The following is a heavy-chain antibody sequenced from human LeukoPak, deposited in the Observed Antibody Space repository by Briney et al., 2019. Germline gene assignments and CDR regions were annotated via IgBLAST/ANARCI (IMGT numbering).Heavy chain of an antibody. CDR1: GGSFSGYY. CDR2: INHSGST. J-gene: IGHJ4*02. V-gene: IGHV4-34*01. CDR3: ARGRGYSYGFFFDY. Sequence: PSETLSLTCAVYGGSFSGYYWSRIRQPPGKGLEWIGEINHSGSTNYNPSLKSRVTISVDTSKNQFSLKLSSVTAADTAVYYCARGRGYSYGFFFDYWGQGTLVTVSS. D-gene: IGHD5-18*01.